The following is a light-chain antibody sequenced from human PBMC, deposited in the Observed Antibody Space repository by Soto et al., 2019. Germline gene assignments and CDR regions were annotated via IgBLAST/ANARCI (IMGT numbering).Light chain of an antibody. CDR3: SSYTSSSTQV. J-gene: IGLJ1*01. Sequence: LTQPASVYGAPGQSSTISCTGTSSDVGGYNYVSWYQQHPGKAPRLMIYDVSNRPSGVSNRFSGSKSGNTASLTISGLQAEDEADYYCSSYTSSSTQVFGTGTKVTVL. CDR2: DVS. CDR1: SSDVGGYNY. V-gene: IGLV2-14*01.